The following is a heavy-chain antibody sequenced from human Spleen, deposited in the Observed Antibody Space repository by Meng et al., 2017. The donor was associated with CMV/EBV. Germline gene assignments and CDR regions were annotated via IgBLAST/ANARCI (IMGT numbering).Heavy chain of an antibody. Sequence: SGFPFSSYSMNWVRQAPGKGLEWVSSISSSSSYIYYADSVKGRFTISRDNAKNSLYLQMNSLRAEDTAVYYCARSSPRRGYSYGIDYWGQGTLVTVSS. V-gene: IGHV3-21*01. CDR3: ARSSPRRGYSYGIDY. CDR1: GFPFSSYS. J-gene: IGHJ4*02. D-gene: IGHD5-18*01. CDR2: ISSSSSYI.